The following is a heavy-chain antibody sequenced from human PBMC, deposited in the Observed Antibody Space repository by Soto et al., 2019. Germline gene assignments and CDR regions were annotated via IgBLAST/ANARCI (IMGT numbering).Heavy chain of an antibody. Sequence: TGGSHRPPCAAPELTFINHGRSRVRQAPGKGLEWVSSISTSGGSTYYADSVKGRFTISRDNSNNTLYLQMNSLRAEDTAVYYCSLSDRYYGMDVWGLGTTVTVSS. V-gene: IGHV3-23*01. CDR2: ISTSGGST. J-gene: IGHJ6*02. CDR3: SLSDRYYGMDV. CDR1: ELTFINHG.